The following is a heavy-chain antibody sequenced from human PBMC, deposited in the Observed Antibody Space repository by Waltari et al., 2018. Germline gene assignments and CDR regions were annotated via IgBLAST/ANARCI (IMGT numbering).Heavy chain of an antibody. CDR3: ARGGYYGSGSPIHWFDP. D-gene: IGHD3-10*01. V-gene: IGHV4-31*03. CDR2: IYYSGST. J-gene: IGHJ5*02. Sequence: QVQLQESGPGLVKPSQTLSLTCTVSGGSISSGGYYWSWIRQHPGKGLEWIGYIYYSGSTYYNPSLKSRVTISVDTSKNQFSLKLSSVTAADTAVYYCARGGYYGSGSPIHWFDPWGQGTLVTVSS. CDR1: GGSISSGGYY.